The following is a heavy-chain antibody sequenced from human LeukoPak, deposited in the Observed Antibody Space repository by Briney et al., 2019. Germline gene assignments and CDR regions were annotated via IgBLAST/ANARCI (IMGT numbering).Heavy chain of an antibody. D-gene: IGHD3-10*01. Sequence: GGTLRLSCAASGFIFSTYGMHWVRQAPGKGLEWVAFIRYDGSNKYYADSVRGRFTISRDYSKDTLFLQMNSLRAEDTALYYCAKAHVPTMIRGVVSSDWGQGTLVTVSS. V-gene: IGHV3-30*02. CDR1: GFIFSTYG. CDR3: AKAHVPTMIRGVVSSD. CDR2: IRYDGSNK. J-gene: IGHJ4*02.